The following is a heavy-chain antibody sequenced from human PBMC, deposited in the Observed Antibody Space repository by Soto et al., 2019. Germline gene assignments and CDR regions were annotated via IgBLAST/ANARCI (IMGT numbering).Heavy chain of an antibody. CDR1: DGCINIGSHS. J-gene: IGHJ5*02. Sequence: SQTLCGTCFFSDGCINIGSHSWKWIRQSAGKGMAWIGFVYYSGTTYYNPALSSRVTISVDRAKSQFSLQLRSVTAADTAVYFCARGLFGYDAGIYPSPDNWFDPWSQGTLVTVSS. D-gene: IGHD3-22*01. CDR3: ARGLFGYDAGIYPSPDNWFDP. CDR2: VYYSGTT. V-gene: IGHV4-30-2*06.